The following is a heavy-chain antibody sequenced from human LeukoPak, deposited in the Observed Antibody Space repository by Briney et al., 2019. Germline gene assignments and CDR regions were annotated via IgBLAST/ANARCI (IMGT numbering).Heavy chain of an antibody. J-gene: IGHJ4*02. V-gene: IGHV4-4*02. CDR1: GGPISSSNW. CDR3: ASGGYSYGFDY. D-gene: IGHD5-18*01. CDR2: ISHNGNT. Sequence: PSGTLSLTGAVFGGPISSSNWWSWVRQAPGKGLEWIGEISHNGNTNFNPSLKSRLTISVDKSKNQFSLKLSSVTAADTAMYYCASGGYSYGFDYWGQGTLVTVSS.